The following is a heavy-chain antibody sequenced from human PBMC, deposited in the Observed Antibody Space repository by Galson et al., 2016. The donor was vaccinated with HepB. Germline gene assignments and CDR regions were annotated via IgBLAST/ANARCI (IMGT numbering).Heavy chain of an antibody. Sequence: SVKVSCKASGFTFTSSAVQWVRQARGQRLEWIGWIVFGSGDSSYAQKFHERVTITRDMSTSTAYMELRSLRSEDTAVYHCAKDPSSGWYKYYHGMDVWGQGTTVTVSS. CDR2: IVFGSGDS. D-gene: IGHD6-19*01. J-gene: IGHJ6*02. CDR3: AKDPSSGWYKYYHGMDV. CDR1: GFTFTSSA. V-gene: IGHV1-58*01.